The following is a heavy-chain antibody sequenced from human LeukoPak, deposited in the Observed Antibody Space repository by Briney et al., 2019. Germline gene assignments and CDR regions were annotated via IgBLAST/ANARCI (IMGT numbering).Heavy chain of an antibody. Sequence: GGSLRLSCAASGFTFSSYWMSWVRQAPGKGLEWVANIKQDGSEKYYVDSVKGRFTISRDNAKSSLYLQMNSLRAEDTAVYYCARGREGQWLVRRYYYYYMDVWGKGTTVTVSS. CDR2: IKQDGSEK. D-gene: IGHD6-19*01. CDR3: ARGREGQWLVRRYYYYYMDV. CDR1: GFTFSSYW. J-gene: IGHJ6*03. V-gene: IGHV3-7*01.